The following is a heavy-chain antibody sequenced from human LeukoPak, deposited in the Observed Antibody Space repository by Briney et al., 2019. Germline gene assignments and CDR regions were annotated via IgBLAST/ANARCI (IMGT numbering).Heavy chain of an antibody. CDR2: IWYDGSNK. V-gene: IGHV3-33*01. D-gene: IGHD4-17*01. J-gene: IGHJ4*02. Sequence: PGGSLRLSCAASGFTFSSYGMHWVRQAPGKGLEWVAVIWYDGSNKYYADSVKGRFTISRDNSKNTLYLQMNSLRAEDTAVYYCARGGTVTTPYFDYWGQGTLVTVSS. CDR3: ARGGTVTTPYFDY. CDR1: GFTFSSYG.